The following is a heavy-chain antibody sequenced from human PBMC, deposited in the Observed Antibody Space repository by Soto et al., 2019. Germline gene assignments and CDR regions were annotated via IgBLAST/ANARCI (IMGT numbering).Heavy chain of an antibody. J-gene: IGHJ4*02. V-gene: IGHV1-18*01. CDR1: GYTFTSYG. CDR3: ARSSPYYYDSSGYYYFDY. D-gene: IGHD3-22*01. CDR2: ISAYNGNT. Sequence: ASVKVSCKASGYTFTSYGISWVRQAPGQGLEWIGWISAYNGNTNYAQKLQGRVTMTTDTSTSTAYMELRSLRSDDTAVYYCARSSPYYYDSSGYYYFDYWGQGTLVTVSS.